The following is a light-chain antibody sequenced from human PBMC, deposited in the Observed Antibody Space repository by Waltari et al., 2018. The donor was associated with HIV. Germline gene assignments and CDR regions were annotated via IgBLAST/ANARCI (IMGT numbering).Light chain of an antibody. CDR1: SGSVSTIYS. CDR2: STN. CDR3: VLYMGSGIWV. Sequence: QTVVTQEPSFSVSPGGTVTLTCGLSSGSVSTIYSPSWYQQTPGQAPRTLIYSTNTRSSGVPVRFSGSILGNKAALTSTGAQADDESDYYCVLYMGSGIWVFGGGTKLTVL. V-gene: IGLV8-61*01. J-gene: IGLJ3*02.